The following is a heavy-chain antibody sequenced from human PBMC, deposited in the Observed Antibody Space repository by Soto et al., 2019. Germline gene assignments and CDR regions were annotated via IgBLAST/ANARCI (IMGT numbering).Heavy chain of an antibody. CDR3: ARGLEWSWSLDP. CDR2: MNHNSGNT. Sequence: QVQLVQSGAEVKKPGASVKVSCKASGYTFTSYDINWVRQATGQGLEWMGWMNHNSGNTGYAQKFQGRVTMTRNTSINTAYMELSSLRSEDTAMYYCARGLEWSWSLDPWGQGTLVTVSS. D-gene: IGHD3-3*01. V-gene: IGHV1-8*01. CDR1: GYTFTSYD. J-gene: IGHJ5*02.